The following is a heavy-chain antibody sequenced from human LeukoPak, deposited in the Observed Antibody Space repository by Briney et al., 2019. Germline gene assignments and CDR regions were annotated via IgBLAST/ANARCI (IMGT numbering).Heavy chain of an antibody. Sequence: GASVKVSCKASGGTFSSYAISWVRQAPGQRLEWMGWINAGNGNTKYSQKFQGRVTITRDTSASTVYMELSSLRSEDTAVYYCARDLDSSREDVWGQGTTVTVSS. J-gene: IGHJ6*02. CDR2: INAGNGNT. CDR3: ARDLDSSREDV. V-gene: IGHV1-3*01. CDR1: GGTFSSYA. D-gene: IGHD3-22*01.